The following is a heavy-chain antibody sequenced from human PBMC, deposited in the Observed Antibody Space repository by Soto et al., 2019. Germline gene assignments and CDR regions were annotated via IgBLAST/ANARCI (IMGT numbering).Heavy chain of an antibody. D-gene: IGHD2-15*01. CDR1: GFTFSSYS. J-gene: IGHJ4*02. Sequence: GGSLRLSCAASGFTFSSYSMNWVRQAPGKGLEWVSYIGSSSSTTYYADSVKGRFTISRDNAKNSLYLQMNSLRAEDTAVYYCARGYCSGGTCQFDYWGQGTLVTVSS. V-gene: IGHV3-48*01. CDR2: IGSSSSTT. CDR3: ARGYCSGGTCQFDY.